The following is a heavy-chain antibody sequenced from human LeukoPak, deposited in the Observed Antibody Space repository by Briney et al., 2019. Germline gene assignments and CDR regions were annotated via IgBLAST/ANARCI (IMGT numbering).Heavy chain of an antibody. V-gene: IGHV1-2*02. J-gene: IGHJ4*02. Sequence: GASVEVSCKASGYTFTDYYIHWVRQAPGQGLEWMGWINPNSGGTDYVQRFQGRVTMTRDTSITTAYMEVSRLRSDGTALYYCARDLLHESFDYWGQGTLVTVSS. CDR2: INPNSGGT. CDR1: GYTFTDYY. CDR3: ARDLLHESFDY.